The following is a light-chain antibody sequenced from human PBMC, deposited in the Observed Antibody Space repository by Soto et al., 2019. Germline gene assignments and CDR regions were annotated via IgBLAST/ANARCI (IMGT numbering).Light chain of an antibody. CDR1: QTISSW. CDR2: KAS. J-gene: IGKJ1*01. Sequence: QLILSPTTLSGSVGDRVTITCRASQTISSWLAWYQQKPGKAPKLLIYKASTLKSGVPSRFSASGSGTEFTLTISSLQPDDFATYYCQQARTFGQGTKVDIK. CDR3: QQART. V-gene: IGKV1-5*03.